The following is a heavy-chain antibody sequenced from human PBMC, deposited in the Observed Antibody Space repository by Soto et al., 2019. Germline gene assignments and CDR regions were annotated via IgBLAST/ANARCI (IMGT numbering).Heavy chain of an antibody. CDR3: AREAVRHYYGSGSYYNPGWFDP. V-gene: IGHV4-34*01. CDR1: GGSFSGYY. J-gene: IGHJ5*02. D-gene: IGHD3-10*01. Sequence: PSDTLSLTCAVYGGSFSGYYWSWIRQPPGKGLEWIGEINHSGSTNYNPSLKSRVTISVDTSKNQFSLKLSSVTAADTAVYYCAREAVRHYYGSGSYYNPGWFDPWGQGTLVTVSS. CDR2: INHSGST.